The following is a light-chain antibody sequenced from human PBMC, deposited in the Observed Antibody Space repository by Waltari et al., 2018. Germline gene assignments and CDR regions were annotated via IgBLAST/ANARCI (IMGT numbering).Light chain of an antibody. J-gene: IGKJ4*01. CDR1: QDISNY. V-gene: IGKV1-33*01. CDR3: QQYETDPT. Sequence: DIQMTQSPSSLSASIGDRVTITCRASQDISNYCHWYHVKPGNAPKLLIYDASYLEKGVPSRFSGSRSGTDFSFSISSLQPEDVGTYYCQQYETDPTFGGGTTVDIK. CDR2: DAS.